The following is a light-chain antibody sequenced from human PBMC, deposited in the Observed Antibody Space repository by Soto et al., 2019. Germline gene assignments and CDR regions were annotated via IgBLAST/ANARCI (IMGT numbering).Light chain of an antibody. CDR1: QGISSY. J-gene: IGKJ1*01. CDR3: QQYYRYPPWT. V-gene: IGKV1-8*01. CDR2: AAY. Sequence: AIRMTQSPSSFSASTGDRVTITCRASQGISSYLAWYHQKPGKAPKLLIYAAYTLQSGVPSRFSGSGSGTDFTLTISCLKSEDFATYYCQQYYRYPPWTFGQGTKVEIK.